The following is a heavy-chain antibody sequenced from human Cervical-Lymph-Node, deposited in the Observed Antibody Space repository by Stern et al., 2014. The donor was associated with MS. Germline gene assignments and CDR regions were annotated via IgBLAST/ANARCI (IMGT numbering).Heavy chain of an antibody. J-gene: IGHJ4*02. Sequence: VQLVESGAEVKKPGASVKVSCKASGYTFTGYYMHWVRQAPGQELEWMGRINPKMGGTNYAQKFQGRVTMTRDTSISTAYMELSRLRSDDTAVYYCARERALIVGATTGFDYWGQGTLVTVSS. CDR2: INPKMGGT. V-gene: IGHV1-2*06. CDR1: GYTFTGYY. D-gene: IGHD1-26*01. CDR3: ARERALIVGATTGFDY.